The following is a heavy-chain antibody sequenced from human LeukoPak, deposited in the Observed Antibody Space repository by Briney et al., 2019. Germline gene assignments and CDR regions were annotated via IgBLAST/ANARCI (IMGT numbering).Heavy chain of an antibody. Sequence: WASVKVSCKAPGYTFTGYYIHWVRQAPGQGLEWMGWINPNGGDTNYAQKFQGRVTMTSDTSISTAYMEMSRLRFDDTAVYYCTCGGSGYLTLDYWGQGTLVTVSS. D-gene: IGHD3-22*01. J-gene: IGHJ4*02. V-gene: IGHV1-2*02. CDR1: GYTFTGYY. CDR3: TCGGSGYLTLDY. CDR2: INPNGGDT.